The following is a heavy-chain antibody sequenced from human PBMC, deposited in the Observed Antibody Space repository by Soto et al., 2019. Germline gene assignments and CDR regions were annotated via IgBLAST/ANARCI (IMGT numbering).Heavy chain of an antibody. CDR3: ATMGTPATGLYFFDY. CDR1: GGCISSGNYY. D-gene: IGHD2-15*01. Sequence: QVQLQESGPGLVKPSQTLSLTCTVSGGCISSGNYYWSWIRQPPGKGLEWIGFISYSGSTYYSTSLKSRVTISVDTSKSQFSLNLSFVTAVDTAVYYCATMGTPATGLYFFDYWGQGSLVTVSS. J-gene: IGHJ4*02. CDR2: ISYSGST. V-gene: IGHV4-30-4*01.